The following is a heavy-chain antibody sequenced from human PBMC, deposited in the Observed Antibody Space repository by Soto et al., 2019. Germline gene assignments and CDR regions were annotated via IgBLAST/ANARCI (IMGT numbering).Heavy chain of an antibody. J-gene: IGHJ6*03. CDR1: GGSISNFY. Sequence: PSETLSLTCTVSGGSISNFYWSWIRQPPGKGLEWIGYVYYTGSTSYNPSLKRRVTFSADSSRGQFSLRLNSVTAADTAVYYCARTVLGPDLLADSFVDYYYYMDVRGQRTTVTVSS. CDR2: VYYTGST. CDR3: ARTVLGPDLLADSFVDYYYYMDV. V-gene: IGHV4-59*08. D-gene: IGHD3-9*01.